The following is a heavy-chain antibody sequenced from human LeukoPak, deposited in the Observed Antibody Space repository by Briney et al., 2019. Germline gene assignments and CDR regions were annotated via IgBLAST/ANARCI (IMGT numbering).Heavy chain of an antibody. V-gene: IGHV3-30-3*01. Sequence: GSLRLSCAASELTFSNYALHWVRQAPGKGLQWVAVISYDGNTIHYADSVKGRFIISRDTSKNTLYLQMNSLRAEDTAVYYCARSGGLQKFDYWGQGTLVTVSS. D-gene: IGHD4-11*01. CDR1: ELTFSNYA. J-gene: IGHJ4*02. CDR3: ARSGGLQKFDY. CDR2: ISYDGNTI.